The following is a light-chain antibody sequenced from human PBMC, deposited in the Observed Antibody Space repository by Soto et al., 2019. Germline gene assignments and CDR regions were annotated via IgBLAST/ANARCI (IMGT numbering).Light chain of an antibody. Sequence: EIVMTQSPATLSVSPGEGATLSCRASKRINTSYLAWYQQKPCQPPRLLICGASTRATGISASFSGSGSATEFTLPISSLQPEDFAVYYCQQYNNWPPITFGQGTRLEIK. CDR1: KRINTSY. J-gene: IGKJ5*01. CDR3: QQYNNWPPIT. V-gene: IGKV3-15*01. CDR2: GAS.